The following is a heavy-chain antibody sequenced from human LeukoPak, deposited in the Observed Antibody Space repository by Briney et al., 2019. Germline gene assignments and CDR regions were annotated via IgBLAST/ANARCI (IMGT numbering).Heavy chain of an antibody. Sequence: GGSLRLSCAASGFTFSSYAMSWVRQTPGKGLEWVSAISGSGGSTYYADSVKGRFTISRDNSKNTLYPQMNSLRAEDTAVYYCAKVSRYYYGSGSLINDAFDIWGQGTMVTVSS. CDR3: AKVSRYYYGSGSLINDAFDI. J-gene: IGHJ3*02. D-gene: IGHD3-10*01. V-gene: IGHV3-23*01. CDR1: GFTFSSYA. CDR2: ISGSGGST.